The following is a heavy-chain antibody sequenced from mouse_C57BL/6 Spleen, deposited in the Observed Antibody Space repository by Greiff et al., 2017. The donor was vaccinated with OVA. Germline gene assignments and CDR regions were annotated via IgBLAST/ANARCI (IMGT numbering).Heavy chain of an antibody. CDR2: ISSGSSTI. CDR3: ARLDLAWFAY. J-gene: IGHJ3*01. Sequence: EVQVVESGGGLVKPGGSLKLSCAASGFTFSDYGMHWVRQAPEKGLEWVAYISSGSSTIYYADTVKGRFTISRDNAKNTLFLQMTGLRSEDTAMYYCARLDLAWFAYWGQGTLVTVSA. CDR1: GFTFSDYG. V-gene: IGHV5-17*01.